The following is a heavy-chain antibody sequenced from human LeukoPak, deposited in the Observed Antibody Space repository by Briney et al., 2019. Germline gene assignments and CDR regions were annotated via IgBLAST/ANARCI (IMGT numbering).Heavy chain of an antibody. D-gene: IGHD6-19*01. Sequence: GGSLRLSCAASGLAFSVYEMYWVRQAPGKGLEWVSYISSSGGTRYYADSVKGRFTISRDNAKNSLYLQMNSLRAEDTAVYYCATLTVASSFDYWGQGTLVTVSS. CDR3: ATLTVASSFDY. CDR2: ISSSGGTR. V-gene: IGHV3-48*03. J-gene: IGHJ4*02. CDR1: GLAFSVYE.